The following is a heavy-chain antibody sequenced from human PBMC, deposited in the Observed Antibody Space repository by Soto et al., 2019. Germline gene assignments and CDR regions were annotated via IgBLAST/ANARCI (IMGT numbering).Heavy chain of an antibody. CDR1: GYSFGFYG. CDR2: ISAYNGNT. Sequence: ASVKVSCKASGYSFGFYGMAWVRQAPGQGLEWMGWISAYNGNTKLAQKFQGRVTLSTDTSTTTAYMELRSLRSEHTAVYYCARGSILILRYFDWFKTFDPWGQGTLVTVSS. D-gene: IGHD3-9*01. J-gene: IGHJ5*02. CDR3: ARGSILILRYFDWFKTFDP. V-gene: IGHV1-18*04.